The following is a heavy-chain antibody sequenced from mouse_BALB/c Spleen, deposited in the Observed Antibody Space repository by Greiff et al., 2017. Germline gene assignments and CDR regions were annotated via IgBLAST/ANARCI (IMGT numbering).Heavy chain of an antibody. Sequence: EVKLVESGGGLVQPGGSRKLSCAASGFTFSSFGMHWVRQAPEKGLEWVAYISSGSSTIYYADTVKGRFTISRDNPKNTLFLQMTSLRSEDTAMYYCARHGNYVAWFAYWGQGTLVTVSA. CDR1: GFTFSSFG. CDR2: ISSGSSTI. D-gene: IGHD2-1*01. V-gene: IGHV5-17*02. J-gene: IGHJ3*01. CDR3: ARHGNYVAWFAY.